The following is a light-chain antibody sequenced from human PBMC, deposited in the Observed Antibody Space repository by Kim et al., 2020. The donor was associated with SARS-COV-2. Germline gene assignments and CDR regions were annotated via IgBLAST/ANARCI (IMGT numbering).Light chain of an antibody. J-gene: IGKJ1*01. CDR1: HSISTW. CDR3: QEYDTYPWT. V-gene: IGKV1-5*03. CDR2: QAS. Sequence: SASIGDRVTITCRASHSISTWLAWYQQKSGKAPKLLMYQASIAETGVPLRFSGSGSGTEFTLTINSLQPDDSATYYCQEYDTYPWTFGQGTKLEI.